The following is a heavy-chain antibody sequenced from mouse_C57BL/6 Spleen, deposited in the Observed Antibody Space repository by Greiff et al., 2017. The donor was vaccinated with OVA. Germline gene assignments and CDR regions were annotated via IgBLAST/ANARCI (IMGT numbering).Heavy chain of an antibody. CDR2: INPNNGGT. CDR3: AILLRYYFDY. V-gene: IGHV1-26*01. CDR1: GYTFTDYY. J-gene: IGHJ2*01. D-gene: IGHD1-1*01. Sequence: VQLKQSGPELVKPGASVKISCKASGYTFTDYYMNWVKQSHGKSLEWIGDINPNNGGTSYNQKFKGKATLTVDKSSSTAYMELRSLTSEDSAVYYCAILLRYYFDYWGQGTTLTVSS.